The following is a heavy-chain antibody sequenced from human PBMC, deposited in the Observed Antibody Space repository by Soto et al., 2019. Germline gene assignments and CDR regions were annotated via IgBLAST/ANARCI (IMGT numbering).Heavy chain of an antibody. Sequence: QVQLVQSGAEVKKPGASVKVSCKASGYTFTSYGISWVRQAPGQGLEWRAWISAYNGNTNYAQKLKGGVSMTTDTATSTACMELRSLRSDDTAVYYCARSYSSSWYGGALDYWGQAPWSPSTQ. CDR3: ARSYSSSWYGGALDY. CDR2: ISAYNGNT. D-gene: IGHD6-13*01. V-gene: IGHV1-18*04. J-gene: IGHJ4*01. CDR1: GYTFTSYG.